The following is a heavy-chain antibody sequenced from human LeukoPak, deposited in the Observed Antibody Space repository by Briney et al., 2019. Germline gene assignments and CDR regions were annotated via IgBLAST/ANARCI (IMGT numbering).Heavy chain of an antibody. CDR3: AKGRALWFGELRGYYFDY. V-gene: IGHV3-23*01. D-gene: IGHD3-10*01. CDR1: GFTFSSYA. Sequence: PGGSLRLSCAASGFTFSSYAMSWVRQAPGKGLEWVSAISGSGGSTYYADSVKGRFTISRDNSKNTLYLQMNSLRAEDTAVYYCAKGRALWFGELRGYYFDYWGQGTLVTVSS. J-gene: IGHJ4*02. CDR2: ISGSGGST.